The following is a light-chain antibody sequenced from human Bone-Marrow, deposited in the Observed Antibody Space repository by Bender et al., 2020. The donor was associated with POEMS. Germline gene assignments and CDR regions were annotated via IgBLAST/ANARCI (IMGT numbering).Light chain of an antibody. J-gene: IGLJ1*01. V-gene: IGLV2-14*03. CDR2: NVN. Sequence: QSALTQPASVSGSPGQSITISCTGTSSDVGAYKYVYWYQQYPGTAPKVIIYNVNSRPSGVSYRFSGSKSGNTASLTISGLQAEDEADYYCSSYTSSSTLEVFGPGTKVTVL. CDR1: SSDVGAYKY. CDR3: SSYTSSSTLEV.